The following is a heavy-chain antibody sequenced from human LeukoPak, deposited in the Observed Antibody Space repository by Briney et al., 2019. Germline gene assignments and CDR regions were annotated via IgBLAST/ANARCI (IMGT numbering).Heavy chain of an antibody. Sequence: PGGSLRLSCAASGFTFSSYAMSWVCQAPGKGLEWVSAISGSGGSTYYADSVKGRFTISRDSSKNTLYLQMNSLRAEDTAVYYCAKAGYCSSTSCYGVDYWGQGTLVTVSS. V-gene: IGHV3-23*01. CDR3: AKAGYCSSTSCYGVDY. D-gene: IGHD2-2*03. CDR1: GFTFSSYA. J-gene: IGHJ4*02. CDR2: ISGSGGST.